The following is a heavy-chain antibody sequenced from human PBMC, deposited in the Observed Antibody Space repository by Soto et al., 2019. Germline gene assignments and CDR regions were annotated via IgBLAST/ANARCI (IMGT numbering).Heavy chain of an antibody. CDR3: ARRYSSAFDI. D-gene: IGHD6-13*01. V-gene: IGHV4-39*07. Sequence: PSETLSLTCTVSGDSISSSSYHWGWIHQPPGKGLQWIGNIYYRGSTNYNPSLKSRVTISVDTSKNRFSLKLSSVTAADTAVYYCARRYSSAFDIWGQGTMVTRLL. CDR1: GDSISSSSYH. J-gene: IGHJ3*02. CDR2: IYYRGST.